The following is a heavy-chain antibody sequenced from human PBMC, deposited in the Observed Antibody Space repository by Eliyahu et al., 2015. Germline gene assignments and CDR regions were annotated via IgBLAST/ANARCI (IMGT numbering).Heavy chain of an antibody. CDR3: ARVSATNGVDY. V-gene: IGHV4-59*01. Sequence: QVQLQESGPGLVKPSETLSLTXXVSGGSIXSXXWSWIRQPPGKGLEWIGYIYYSGSTNYNPSLKSRVTISVDTSKNQFSLKLSSVTAADTAVYYCARVSATNGVDYWGQGTLVTVSS. CDR1: GGSIXSXX. J-gene: IGHJ4*02. D-gene: IGHD2-8*01. CDR2: IYYSGST.